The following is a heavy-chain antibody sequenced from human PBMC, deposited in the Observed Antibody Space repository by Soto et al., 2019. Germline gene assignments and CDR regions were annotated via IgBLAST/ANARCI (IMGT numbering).Heavy chain of an antibody. CDR3: ARDVVAVAGTYYYYYGMDV. D-gene: IGHD6-19*01. V-gene: IGHV6-1*01. CDR2: THYRSKWYN. CDR1: GDSVSSNSAA. J-gene: IGHJ6*02. Sequence: PSQTLSLTCAISGDSVSSNSAAWNWIRQSPSRGLEWLGRTHYRSKWYNDYAVSVKSRITINPDTSKNQFPLQLNSVTPEDTAVYYCARDVVAVAGTYYYYYGMDVWGQGTTVTVSS.